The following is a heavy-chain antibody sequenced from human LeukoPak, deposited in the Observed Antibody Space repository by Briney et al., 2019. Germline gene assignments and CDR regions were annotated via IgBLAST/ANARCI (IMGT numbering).Heavy chain of an antibody. CDR1: GCSISSSSYY. CDR3: ARHPSYFDY. J-gene: IGHJ4*02. V-gene: IGHV4-39*01. Sequence: SETLSLTCTVSGCSISSSSYYWGWIRQPPGKGLEWIGSIYYSGSTYYNPSLKSRVTISVDTSKNQFSLKLSSVTAADTAVYYCARHPSYFDYWGQGTLVTVSS. CDR2: IYYSGST.